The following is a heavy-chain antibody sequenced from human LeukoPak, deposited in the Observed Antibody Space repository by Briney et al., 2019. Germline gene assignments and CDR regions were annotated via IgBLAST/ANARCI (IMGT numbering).Heavy chain of an antibody. CDR3: AINAYSGQVPFDH. D-gene: IGHD5-12*01. J-gene: IGHJ4*02. CDR2: LNPNSGDT. CDR1: GYTFSDYY. Sequence: GASVKVSCKASGYTFSDYYIQWVRQAPGQGLEWMGWLNPNSGDTRFAQKFQGRVTVTRDTAISTAYMEVNSLISDDTALYYCAINAYSGQVPFDHWGQGTLVTVS. V-gene: IGHV1-2*02.